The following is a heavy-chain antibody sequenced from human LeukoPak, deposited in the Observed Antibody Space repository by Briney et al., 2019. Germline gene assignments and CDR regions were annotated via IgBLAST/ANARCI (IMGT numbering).Heavy chain of an antibody. D-gene: IGHD2-2*01. V-gene: IGHV4-39*01. CDR3: ARHPYQLGGSLDY. J-gene: IGHJ4*02. CDR1: GGSISSTSYY. Sequence: KTSETLFLTCTVSGGSISSTSYYWGWIRQPPGQGLEWIASIYYSGSTYYNPSLKSRVTISVDTSKNQFSLKLSSVTAADTAVYYCARHPYQLGGSLDYWGQGTLVTVSS. CDR2: IYYSGST.